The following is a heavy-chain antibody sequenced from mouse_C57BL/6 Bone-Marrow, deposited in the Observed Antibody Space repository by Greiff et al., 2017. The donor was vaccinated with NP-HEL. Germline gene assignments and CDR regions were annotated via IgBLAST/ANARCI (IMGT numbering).Heavy chain of an antibody. Sequence: QVQLQQSGAELMKPGASVKLSCKATGYTFTGYWIEWVKQRPGHGLEWIGEILPGSGSTNYNEKFKGKATFTADTSTNTAYMQISSLTTEDSAIYYCAENWDWFAYWGQGTLVTVSA. CDR3: AENWDWFAY. CDR2: ILPGSGST. V-gene: IGHV1-9*01. CDR1: GYTFTGYW. D-gene: IGHD4-1*01. J-gene: IGHJ3*01.